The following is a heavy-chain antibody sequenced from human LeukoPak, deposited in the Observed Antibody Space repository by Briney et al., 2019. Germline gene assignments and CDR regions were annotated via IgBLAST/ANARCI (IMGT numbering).Heavy chain of an antibody. CDR1: GGSFSGYY. CDR2: INHSGST. CDR3: ARGRSFYGSGDTFDY. D-gene: IGHD3-10*01. V-gene: IGHV4-34*01. Sequence: SETLSLTCAVYGGSFSGYYWSWLRQPPGKGLEWIGEINHSGSTNYNPSLKSRVTISVDTSKNQFSLKLSSVTAADTAVYYCARGRSFYGSGDTFDYWGQGTLVTVSS. J-gene: IGHJ4*02.